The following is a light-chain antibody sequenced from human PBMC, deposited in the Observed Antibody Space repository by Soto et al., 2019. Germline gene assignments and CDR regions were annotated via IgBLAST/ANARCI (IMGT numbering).Light chain of an antibody. V-gene: IGLV2-14*01. CDR1: SSDVGGYNS. Sequence: QSVLTQPASVSGSPGQSITISCTGTSSDVGGYNSVSWYQHHPGKAPKLIIYEVSNRPSGVSNRFSGSKSGNTASLTISGLQAEDEADYYCGSFTITSTLVLFGGGTKLTVL. J-gene: IGLJ2*01. CDR2: EVS. CDR3: GSFTITSTLVL.